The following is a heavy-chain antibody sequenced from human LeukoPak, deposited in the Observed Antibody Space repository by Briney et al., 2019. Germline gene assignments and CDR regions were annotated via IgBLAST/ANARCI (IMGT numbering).Heavy chain of an antibody. CDR3: AELGITMIGGV. Sequence: GGSLRLSCVASGFTVSSYYVSWVRQAPGKGLEWVSVIYSGGSTYYADSVEGRSTVSRDNSKNTLYLEMRSLRAEDTAVYYCAELGITMIGGVWGKGTTVTISS. D-gene: IGHD3-10*02. J-gene: IGHJ6*04. CDR1: GFTVSSYY. CDR2: IYSGGST. V-gene: IGHV3-53*01.